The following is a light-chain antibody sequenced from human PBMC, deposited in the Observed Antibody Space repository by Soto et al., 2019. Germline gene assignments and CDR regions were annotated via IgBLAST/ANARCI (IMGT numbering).Light chain of an antibody. J-gene: IGKJ4*01. Sequence: DIVMTQSPDSLAVSLGERATITCRSSQSVLDIPTNKNYVAWYQQKPGQPPKLLLYWASTRESGVPDRFSGSGSGTYFTLTISSLQAEDVAFYYCQQYYSSPRLGFGGGTKVEIK. V-gene: IGKV4-1*01. CDR2: WAS. CDR3: QQYYSSPRLG. CDR1: QSVLDIPTNKNY.